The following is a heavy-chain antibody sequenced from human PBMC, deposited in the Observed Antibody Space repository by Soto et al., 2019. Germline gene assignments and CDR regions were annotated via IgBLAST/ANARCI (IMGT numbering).Heavy chain of an antibody. J-gene: IGHJ6*02. CDR3: ARMASYYYYYGMDV. V-gene: IGHV1-69*02. CDR1: GGTFSSYT. CDR2: IIPILGIA. Sequence: QVQLVQSGAEVKKPGSSVKVSCKASGGTFSSYTISWVRQAPGQGLEWMGRIIPILGIANYAQKFQGRVTXXAXKXXSTAYMELSSLRSEDTAVYYCARMASYYYYYGMDVWGQGTTVTVSS.